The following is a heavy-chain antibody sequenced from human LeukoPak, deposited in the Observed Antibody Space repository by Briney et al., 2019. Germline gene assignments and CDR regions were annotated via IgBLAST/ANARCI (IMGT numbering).Heavy chain of an antibody. Sequence: PGGSLRLSCAASGFTFSSYRMNWVRQAPGKGLEWVSYISSSSSTIYYADSVKGRFTISRDNSKNTLYLQMNSLRAEDTAVYYCAKDQGRYYYGSGSNNWYFDLWGRGTLVTVSS. J-gene: IGHJ2*01. CDR2: ISSSSSTI. CDR1: GFTFSSYR. D-gene: IGHD3-10*01. CDR3: AKDQGRYYYGSGSNNWYFDL. V-gene: IGHV3-48*01.